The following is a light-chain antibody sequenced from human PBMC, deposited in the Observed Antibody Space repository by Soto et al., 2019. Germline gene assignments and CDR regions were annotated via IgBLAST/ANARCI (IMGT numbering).Light chain of an antibody. CDR3: SSYTSSTTLI. V-gene: IGLV2-14*03. CDR2: AVS. CDR1: TSDVGGYNY. Sequence: SALPQPASVSGSPGQSISISCTGTTSDVGGYNYVSWYQHHPGKTPKLMIYAVSDRPSGVSNRFSGSKSGNTASLTISGLQPEDEADYYCSSYTSSTTLIFGGGTQLTVL. J-gene: IGLJ2*01.